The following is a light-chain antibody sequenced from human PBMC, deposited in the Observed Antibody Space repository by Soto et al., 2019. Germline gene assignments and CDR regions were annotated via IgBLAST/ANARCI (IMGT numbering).Light chain of an antibody. CDR3: SSYTSSSTVYV. J-gene: IGLJ1*01. Sequence: QSVLTQPASVSGSPGQSITISCTGTSSDVGGYNYVSWYQQHPGKAPKLMIYEVSNRPSGVSNRFSGSKSGNTASLTISGLQAEDEADYYCSSYTSSSTVYVSGNGTKVTVL. CDR1: SSDVGGYNY. V-gene: IGLV2-14*01. CDR2: EVS.